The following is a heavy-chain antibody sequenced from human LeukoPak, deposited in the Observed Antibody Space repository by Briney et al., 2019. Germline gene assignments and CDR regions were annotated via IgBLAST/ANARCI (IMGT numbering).Heavy chain of an antibody. J-gene: IGHJ4*02. V-gene: IGHV4-59*01. CDR2: IYYSGST. CDR3: AGGDFDYVVPY. CDR1: GGSISSYY. Sequence: PSETLSLTCTVSGGSISSYYWSWIRQPPGKGLEWTGYIYYSGSTNYNPSLKSRVTISVDTSRNQFSLKLSSVTAADTAVYYCAGGDFDYVVPYWGQGTLVTVSS. D-gene: IGHD4-17*01.